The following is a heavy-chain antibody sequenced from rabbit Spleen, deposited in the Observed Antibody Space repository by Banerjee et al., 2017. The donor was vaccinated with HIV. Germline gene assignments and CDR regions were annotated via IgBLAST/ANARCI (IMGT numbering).Heavy chain of an antibody. CDR2: IDPVFGIT. V-gene: IGHV1S47*01. CDR1: GIDFSSYG. D-gene: IGHD5-1*01. J-gene: IGHJ6*01. Sequence: ELVESGGGLVQAGESLKLSCKASGIDFSSYGVSWVRQAPGKGLEWIGYIDPVFGITYYANWVNGRFSISRENAQNTVFLQMTSLTAADTATYFCARDLVAVIGWNFSLWGPGTLVTVS. CDR3: ARDLVAVIGWNFSL.